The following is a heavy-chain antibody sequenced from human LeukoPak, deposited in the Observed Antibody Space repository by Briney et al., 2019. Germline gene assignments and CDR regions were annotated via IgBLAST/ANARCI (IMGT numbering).Heavy chain of an antibody. CDR3: TANFNY. CDR1: GFTFSSYA. Sequence: GGSLRLSCAASGFTFSSYAMSWVRQAPGKGLEWVSGISGSGGSTNYADSGKGRFTISRDNAKNMVYLHMDNLRVEDTAVYYCTANFNYWGQGTLVTV. J-gene: IGHJ4*02. CDR2: ISGSGGST. V-gene: IGHV3-23*01.